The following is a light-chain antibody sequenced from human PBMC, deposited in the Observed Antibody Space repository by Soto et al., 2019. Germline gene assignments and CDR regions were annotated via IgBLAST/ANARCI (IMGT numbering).Light chain of an antibody. V-gene: IGKV1-5*01. J-gene: IGKJ1*01. CDR2: DVS. CDR3: QQYSVYWT. CDR1: QSISGW. Sequence: GDRVTITCRASQSISGWLAWYQQKPGKAPKLLIYDVSSLESGVPSRFSGSGSGTEFTLAISSLQPDDFATYYCQQYSVYWTFGQGTKVDIK.